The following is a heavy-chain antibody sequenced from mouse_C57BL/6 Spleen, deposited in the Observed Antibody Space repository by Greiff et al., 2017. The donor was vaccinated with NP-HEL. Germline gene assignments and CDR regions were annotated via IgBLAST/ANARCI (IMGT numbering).Heavy chain of an antibody. CDR1: GYTFTDYN. V-gene: IGHV1-22*01. Sequence: EVQLQQSGPELVKPGASVKLSCKASGYTFTDYNMHWVKQSHGKSLEWIGYINPNNGGTSYNQKFKGKATLTVNKSSSTAYMELRSLTSEDSAVNYCAREYFSWAWFAYWGQGTLVTVSA. D-gene: IGHD5-1*01. CDR2: INPNNGGT. J-gene: IGHJ3*01. CDR3: AREYFSWAWFAY.